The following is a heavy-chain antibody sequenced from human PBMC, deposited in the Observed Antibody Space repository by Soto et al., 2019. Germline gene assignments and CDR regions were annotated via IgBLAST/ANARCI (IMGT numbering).Heavy chain of an antibody. J-gene: IGHJ4*02. V-gene: IGHV6-1*01. D-gene: IGHD1-26*01. Sequence: SQTLSLTCAISWDSVSGNSAAWNWIRQSPSRGLEWLGRTYYRSKWYTDYAVSVKSRITINPDTSKNQFSLQLNSVTPEDTAVYYCARASGRASSTVDYWGQGTLVTVSS. CDR3: ARASGRASSTVDY. CDR2: TYYRSKWYT. CDR1: WDSVSGNSAA.